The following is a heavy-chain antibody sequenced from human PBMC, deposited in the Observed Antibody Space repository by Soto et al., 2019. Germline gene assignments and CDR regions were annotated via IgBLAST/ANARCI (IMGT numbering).Heavy chain of an antibody. D-gene: IGHD3-16*02. CDR3: AKRRLNTITSLSDW. V-gene: IGHV3-23*04. CDR2: ISGNKMTT. CDR1: GFYFSEYG. J-gene: IGHJ1*01. Sequence: EIQLVESGGGLAQPGGSLRLSCVASGFYFSEYGMSWVRQTPPKTLEWVASISGNKMTTFYPDSVKGRFFISRDNSDNTLDLQMNSLRDDDTAIYYCAKRRLNTITSLSDWWGQGVQVTVSS.